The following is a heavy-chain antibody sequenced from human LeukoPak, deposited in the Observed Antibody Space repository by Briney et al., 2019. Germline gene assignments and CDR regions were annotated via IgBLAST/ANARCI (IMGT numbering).Heavy chain of an antibody. CDR1: GGSISSYY. V-gene: IGHV4-4*09. CDR2: IYTSGST. J-gene: IGHJ6*03. CDR3: ARGSGLHPRYYYYMDV. Sequence: SETLSLTCTVSGGSISSYYWSWVRQPPGKGLEWIGYIYTSGSTNYNPSLKSRVAISVDTSKNQFSLKLSSVTAADTAVYYCARGSGLHPRYYYYMDVWGKGTTVTVSS. D-gene: IGHD2-15*01.